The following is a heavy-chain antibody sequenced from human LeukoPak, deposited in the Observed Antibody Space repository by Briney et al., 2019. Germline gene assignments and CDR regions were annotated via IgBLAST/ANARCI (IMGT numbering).Heavy chain of an antibody. D-gene: IGHD6-19*01. CDR3: ARDIQRGWYVRKSPIFDY. CDR2: INPSGGST. Sequence: GASVKVSCKASGYTFTSYYMHWVRQAPGQGLEWMGIINPSGGSTSYAQKFQGRVTMTRDTSTSTAYMELRSLRSDDTAVYYCARDIQRGWYVRKSPIFDYWGQGTLVTVSS. J-gene: IGHJ4*02. CDR1: GYTFTSYY. V-gene: IGHV1-46*01.